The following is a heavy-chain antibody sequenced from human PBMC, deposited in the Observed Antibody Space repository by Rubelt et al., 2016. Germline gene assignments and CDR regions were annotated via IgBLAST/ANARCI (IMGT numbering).Heavy chain of an antibody. Sequence: VQLVESGGGLVQPGRSLRLSCAASGFTFSAYSMHWVRQAPGKGLEWITFIAHDGRTKYYADSVEGRFTVSRDNSNNTRYLQMNSLRPDDTALYFCARDSRWRYFDYGGQGTLVAVSS. CDR2: IAHDGRTK. V-gene: IGHV3-30*04. CDR1: GFTFSAYS. CDR3: ARDSRWRYFDY. J-gene: IGHJ4*02. D-gene: IGHD5-24*01.